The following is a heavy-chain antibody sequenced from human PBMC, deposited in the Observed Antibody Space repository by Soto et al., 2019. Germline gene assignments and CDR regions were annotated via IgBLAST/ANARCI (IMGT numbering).Heavy chain of an antibody. V-gene: IGHV1-18*01. CDR2: IGAYNGNT. CDR1: GYTFTNFG. Sequence: QVQLVQSGGEVREPGASVKVSCKASGYTFTNFGISWVRQAPGQGLEWMGWIGAYNGNTNYAQSFQGRVTMTTDTSTNTACMELGSLRSDDTAVYYCARAYYSHASGYENYFEYWGQGTLVTVSS. D-gene: IGHD3-22*01. CDR3: ARAYYSHASGYENYFEY. J-gene: IGHJ4*02.